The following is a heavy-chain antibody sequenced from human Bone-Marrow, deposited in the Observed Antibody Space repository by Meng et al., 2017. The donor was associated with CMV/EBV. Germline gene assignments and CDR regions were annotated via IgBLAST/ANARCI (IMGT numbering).Heavy chain of an antibody. CDR1: GGTFSSYA. J-gene: IGHJ6*02. CDR3: ARDIGEGLGSGWPWHYYGMDV. V-gene: IGHV1-69*10. D-gene: IGHD6-19*01. Sequence: SVKVSCKASGGTFSSYAISWVRQAPGQGLEWMGGIIPILGIANYAQKFQGRVTITADKSTSTAYMELSSLRSDDTAVYYCARDIGEGLGSGWPWHYYGMDVWGQGTTVTVSS. CDR2: IIPILGIA.